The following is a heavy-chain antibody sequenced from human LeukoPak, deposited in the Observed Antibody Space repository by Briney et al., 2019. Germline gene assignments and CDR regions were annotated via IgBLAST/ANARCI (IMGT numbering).Heavy chain of an antibody. V-gene: IGHV3-30*02. D-gene: IGHD6-19*01. CDR2: IRYDGSNK. CDR3: VKDWSFSGWAYYFDY. Sequence: GGSLRLSCAASGFTFSSYAMTWVRQAPGKGLEWVAFIRYDGSNKFYADSVKGRFTISRDNSKNTLYLQMNSLGAEDTAVYYCVKDWSFSGWAYYFDYWGQGTLMTVSS. J-gene: IGHJ4*02. CDR1: GFTFSSYA.